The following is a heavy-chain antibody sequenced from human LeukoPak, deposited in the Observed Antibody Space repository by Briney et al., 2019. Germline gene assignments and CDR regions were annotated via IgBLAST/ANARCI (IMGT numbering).Heavy chain of an antibody. CDR2: IYYSGST. Sequence: SETLSLTCAVSGGSVNGYYWTWMRQPPGKGLEWIGDIYYSGSTNYNPSLESRVTISIDTSKNRFYLKLNSVTAADTAVYLCERANYFDYWGQGTLVTVSS. V-gene: IGHV4-59*02. CDR3: ERANYFDY. CDR1: GGSVNGYY. J-gene: IGHJ4*02.